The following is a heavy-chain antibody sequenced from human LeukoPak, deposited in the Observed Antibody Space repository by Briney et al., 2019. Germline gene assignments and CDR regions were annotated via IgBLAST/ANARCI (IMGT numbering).Heavy chain of an antibody. CDR2: INPNSGGT. CDR1: GYTFTGYY. D-gene: IGHD3-16*01. V-gene: IGHV1-2*02. Sequence: ASVKVSCKASGYTFTGYYMHWVRQAPGQGLEWMGWINPNSGGTNYAQKFQGRVTMTRDTSISTAYMELSRLRSDDTAVYYCAASARGGANYYYYYYMDVWGKGTTVTVSS. CDR3: AASARGGANYYYYYYMDV. J-gene: IGHJ6*03.